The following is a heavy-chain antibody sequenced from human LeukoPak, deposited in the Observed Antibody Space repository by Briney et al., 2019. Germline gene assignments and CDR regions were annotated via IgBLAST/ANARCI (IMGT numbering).Heavy chain of an antibody. CDR3: AKDEGFYSSSYYFDY. J-gene: IGHJ4*02. Sequence: PGGSLRLSCAASGFTFSSYAMSWVRQAPGKGLEWVSAISGSGGSTYYADSVKGRFTISRDNSKNTLYLQMNSLRAEDTAVYYCAKDEGFYSSSYYFDYWGQGTLVTVSS. V-gene: IGHV3-23*01. CDR2: ISGSGGST. D-gene: IGHD6-6*01. CDR1: GFTFSSYA.